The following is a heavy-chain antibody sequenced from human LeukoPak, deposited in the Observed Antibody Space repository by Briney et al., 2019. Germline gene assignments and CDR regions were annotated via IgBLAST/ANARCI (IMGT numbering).Heavy chain of an antibody. D-gene: IGHD5-24*01. CDR3: ARDKGGYNYFDY. Sequence: SETLSLTCAVSGGSISSSNWWSWVRQPPGKGLEWIGSVYYSGSTYYNPSLKSRVTISVDTSKSQFSLKLSSVTAADTAVYYCARDKGGYNYFDYWGQGTLVTVSS. J-gene: IGHJ4*02. CDR1: GGSISSSNW. V-gene: IGHV4-4*02. CDR2: VYYSGST.